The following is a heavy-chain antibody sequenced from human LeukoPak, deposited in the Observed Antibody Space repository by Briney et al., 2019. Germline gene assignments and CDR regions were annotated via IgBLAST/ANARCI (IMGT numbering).Heavy chain of an antibody. CDR2: INPNSGGT. D-gene: IGHD2-15*01. CDR1: GYTFTGYN. J-gene: IGHJ4*02. Sequence: ASVKVSCKASGYTFTGYNMHWVRQAPGQGLEWMGWINPNSGGTNYAQKFQGRVTMTRDTSISTAYMELSRLRSDDTAVYYCARIQGAYCSGGSCYPGYYFDYWGQGTLVTVSS. CDR3: ARIQGAYCSGGSCYPGYYFDY. V-gene: IGHV1-2*02.